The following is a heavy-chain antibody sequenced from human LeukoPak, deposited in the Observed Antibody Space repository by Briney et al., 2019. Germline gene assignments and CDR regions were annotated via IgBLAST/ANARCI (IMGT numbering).Heavy chain of an antibody. CDR3: AKSVAGIIGYFDY. CDR2: IYYSGST. D-gene: IGHD6-19*01. V-gene: IGHV4-59*01. J-gene: IGHJ4*02. Sequence: KTSETLSLTCTVSGGSISSYYWSWIRHPPGKGLEWIGYIYYSGSTNDNPSLKSRVTISVDTSKNKFSLKLSSVTAADTAVYYCAKSVAGIIGYFDYWGQGTLVTVSS. CDR1: GGSISSYY.